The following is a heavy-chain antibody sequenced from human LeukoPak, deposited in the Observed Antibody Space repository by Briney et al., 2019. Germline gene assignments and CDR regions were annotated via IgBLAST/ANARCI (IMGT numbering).Heavy chain of an antibody. V-gene: IGHV1-18*01. CDR3: ARAPVMVRGSEGWFDP. J-gene: IGHJ5*02. D-gene: IGHD3-10*01. CDR1: GYTFTSYG. CDR2: ISAYNGNT. Sequence: ASVKVSCKASGYTFTSYGISWVRQAPGQGLEWMGWISAYNGNTNYAQKLQGRVTMTTDTSTSTAYMELRSLRSDDTAVYYCARAPVMVRGSEGWFDPWGQGTLVTVSS.